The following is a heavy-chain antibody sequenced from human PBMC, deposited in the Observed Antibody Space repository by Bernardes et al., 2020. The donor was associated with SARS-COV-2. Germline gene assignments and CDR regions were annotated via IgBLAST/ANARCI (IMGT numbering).Heavy chain of an antibody. CDR1: GFTFSTNW. Sequence: GGSLRLSCAASGFTFSTNWMTWVRQAAGKGLEWVAKIKFDGSEEYYVDSVKGRFTISRDNAKNSLYLQMDSLRAEDTAVYYCARDDFDAAKPLDYWGQGTLVTVSS. CDR3: ARDDFDAAKPLDY. V-gene: IGHV3-7*03. CDR2: IKFDGSEE. J-gene: IGHJ4*02. D-gene: IGHD2-21*01.